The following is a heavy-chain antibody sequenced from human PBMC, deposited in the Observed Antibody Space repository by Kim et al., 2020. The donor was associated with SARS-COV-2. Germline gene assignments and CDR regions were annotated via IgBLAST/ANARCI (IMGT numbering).Heavy chain of an antibody. CDR2: IYYSGST. J-gene: IGHJ4*02. CDR3: PRDSRSGWGVRGALFDY. CDR1: GGSISSGGYY. D-gene: IGHD3-10*01. V-gene: IGHV4-31*03. Sequence: SETLSLTCTVSGGSISSGGYYWSWIRQHPGKGLEWIGYIYYSGSTYYNPSLKSRVTISVDTSKNQFSLKLSSVTAADTAVYYCPRDSRSGWGVRGALFDYWGQGTLVTVSS.